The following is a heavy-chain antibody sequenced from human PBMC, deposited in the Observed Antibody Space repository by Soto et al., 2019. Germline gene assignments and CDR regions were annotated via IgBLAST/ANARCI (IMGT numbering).Heavy chain of an antibody. CDR2: IIPILGIA. CDR3: ARQGTKRLTSGDDAFDI. J-gene: IGHJ3*02. D-gene: IGHD3-16*01. V-gene: IGHV1-69*02. CDR1: GGTFSSYT. Sequence: SVKVSCKASGGTFSSYTISWVRQAPGQGLEWMGRIIPILGIANYAQKFQGRVTITADKSTSTAYMELSSLRSEDTAVYYCARQGTKRLTSGDDAFDIWGQGTRVTVSS.